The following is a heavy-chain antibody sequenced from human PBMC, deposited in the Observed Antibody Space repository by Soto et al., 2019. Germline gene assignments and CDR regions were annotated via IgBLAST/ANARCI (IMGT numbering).Heavy chain of an antibody. CDR3: SRMDDTSGFGFFYYGMDV. Sequence: GGSLRLSCTASGFTFGDYSMNWVRQAPGKGLEWVGFIRSKAYGGTTEYAASVKGRFTISRDDSKSIAYLQMNSLKTEDRAVYYCSRMDDTSGFGFFYYGMDVWGQGTTVTVSS. J-gene: IGHJ6*02. CDR1: GFTFGDYS. V-gene: IGHV3-49*04. CDR2: IRSKAYGGTT. D-gene: IGHD3-22*01.